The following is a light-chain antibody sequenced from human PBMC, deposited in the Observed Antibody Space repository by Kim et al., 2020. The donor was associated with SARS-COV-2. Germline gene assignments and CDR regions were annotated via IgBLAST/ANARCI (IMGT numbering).Light chain of an antibody. V-gene: IGLV2-8*01. CDR3: SSYGGSSNYV. Sequence: QSALTQPPSASGSAGQSVTISCTGTSSDVGGYNYVSWYQQHPGKAPKLMIYDVTKRPSGVPDRFSGSKSGNTASLTVSGLQAEDEADYYCSSYGGSSNYVFGTGTKVTVL. CDR2: DVT. J-gene: IGLJ1*01. CDR1: SSDVGGYNY.